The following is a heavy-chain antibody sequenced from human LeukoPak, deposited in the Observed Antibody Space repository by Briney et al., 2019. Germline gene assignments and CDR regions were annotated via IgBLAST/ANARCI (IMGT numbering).Heavy chain of an antibody. CDR2: INSDGSST. CDR3: AREGGSYREAGNFQH. J-gene: IGHJ1*01. CDR1: GFTFSSYW. Sequence: PGGSLRLSCAASGFTFSSYWMHWVRQAPGKGLVWVSRINSDGSSTSYADSVKGRFTISRDNAKNTLYLQMNSLRAEDTAVYYCAREGGSYREAGNFQHWGQGTLVTVSS. V-gene: IGHV3-74*01. D-gene: IGHD1-26*01.